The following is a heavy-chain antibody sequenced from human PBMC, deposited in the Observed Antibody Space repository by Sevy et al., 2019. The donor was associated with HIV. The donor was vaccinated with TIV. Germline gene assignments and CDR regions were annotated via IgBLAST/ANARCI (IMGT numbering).Heavy chain of an antibody. Sequence: GGSLRLSCAVSGFSFDSYGMTWVRQAPGKGLEWVSAISGSGTRTYYADSVKGRFIISRDNSKNTLDLQMNSLRAEDSAIYYCAEGGGGHYDPDEIAYYFYYYNMDVWGKGTTVTVSS. CDR2: ISGSGTRT. CDR3: AEGGGGHYDPDEIAYYFYYYNMDV. J-gene: IGHJ6*03. CDR1: GFSFDSYG. V-gene: IGHV3-23*01. D-gene: IGHD3-22*01.